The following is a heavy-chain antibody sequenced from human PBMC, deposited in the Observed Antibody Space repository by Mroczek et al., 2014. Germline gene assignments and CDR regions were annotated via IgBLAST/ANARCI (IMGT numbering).Heavy chain of an antibody. D-gene: IGHD3-3*02. J-gene: IGHJ6*02. Sequence: QVQLVESGGGVVQPGRSLRLSCAASGFTFSSYAMHWVRQAPGKGLEWVAVISYDGSNKYYADSVKGRFTISRDNSKNTLYLQMNSLRAEDTAVYYCARGIRIQLFWSGNRGWVPRYYYYGMDVVGPRDHGHRLL. CDR2: ISYDGSNK. CDR3: ARGIRIQLFWSGNRGWVPRYYYYGMDV. CDR1: GFTFSSYA. V-gene: IGHV3-30-3*01.